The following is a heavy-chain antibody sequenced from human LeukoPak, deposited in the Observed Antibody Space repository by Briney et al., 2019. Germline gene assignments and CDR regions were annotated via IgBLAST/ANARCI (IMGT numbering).Heavy chain of an antibody. D-gene: IGHD4-17*01. CDR2: ISGSGGST. CDR1: GFTFSSDA. J-gene: IGHJ6*03. Sequence: GGSLRLSCAASGFTFSSDAMSWVRQAPGKGLEWVSAISGSGGSTYYADSVKGRFTISRDNSKNTLYLQMNSLRAEDTAVYYCAKRRHDYGDHYYMDVWGKGTTVTVSS. CDR3: AKRRHDYGDHYYMDV. V-gene: IGHV3-23*01.